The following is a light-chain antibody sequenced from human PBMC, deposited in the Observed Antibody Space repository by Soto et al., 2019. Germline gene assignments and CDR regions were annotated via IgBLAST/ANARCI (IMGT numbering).Light chain of an antibody. CDR2: GAS. V-gene: IGKV3-20*01. CDR3: QQYGSSPYT. J-gene: IGKJ2*01. CDR1: QSITLNY. Sequence: ENELTQSPGTLSLFPGERATLSCRASQSITLNYLAWYQQKPGQAPRLLISGASSRATGIPDRFSGSGSGTDFTLTISRLEPEDFAVYYCQQYGSSPYTFGQGTKVESK.